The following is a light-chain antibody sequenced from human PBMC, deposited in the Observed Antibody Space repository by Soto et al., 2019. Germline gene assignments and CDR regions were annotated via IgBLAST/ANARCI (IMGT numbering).Light chain of an antibody. J-gene: IGKJ5*01. Sequence: EIVLTQSPGTLSLSPGERASLSCRASQSVSSNYLAWFQQKPGQAPRLLISTASSRATGIPDRFSGSGSGTDFTLTITSLQSEDFAVYYCQQRSNWQVTFGQGTRLEIK. CDR1: QSVSSNY. CDR3: QQRSNWQVT. V-gene: IGKV3D-20*02. CDR2: TAS.